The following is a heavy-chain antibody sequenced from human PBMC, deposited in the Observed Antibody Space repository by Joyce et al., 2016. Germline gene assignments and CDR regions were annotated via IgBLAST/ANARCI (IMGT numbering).Heavy chain of an antibody. D-gene: IGHD7-27*01. V-gene: IGHV5-51*01. CDR2: IYPGDSDT. Sequence: EIQLVQSGAEVKKPGESLRISCKGSGYSFTSYWIGWVRQMPGKGLEWMGVIYPGDSDTIYRPSFQGHVTISVDTTVTTAYLQWSSLEASDTAMYYCVVLGNFDYWGQGTLVTVSS. CDR3: VVLGNFDY. J-gene: IGHJ4*02. CDR1: GYSFTSYW.